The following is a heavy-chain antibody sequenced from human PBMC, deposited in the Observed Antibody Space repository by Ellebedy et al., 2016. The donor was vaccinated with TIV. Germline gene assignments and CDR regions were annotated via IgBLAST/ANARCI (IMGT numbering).Heavy chain of an antibody. Sequence: PGGSLRLSCRTSGFTFGSYGLHWVRQAPGKGLEWVTFISYDGSDKSYADSVKGRFTISRDNSKNTLHLQMNSLRPEDTAVYYCARVYTSYYFDNWGQGTLVTVSS. CDR1: GFTFGSYG. CDR3: ARVYTSYYFDN. D-gene: IGHD4-11*01. V-gene: IGHV3-30-3*01. J-gene: IGHJ4*01. CDR2: ISYDGSDK.